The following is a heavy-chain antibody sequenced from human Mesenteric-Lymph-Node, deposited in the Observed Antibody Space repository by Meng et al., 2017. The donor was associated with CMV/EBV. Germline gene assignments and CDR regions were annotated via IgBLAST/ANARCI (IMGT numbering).Heavy chain of an antibody. CDR2: ISSSGTTI. D-gene: IGHD4-17*01. V-gene: IGHV3-48*03. Sequence: GGSLRLSCTVSGFTFSSYEMNWVRQAPGKGLEWVSYISSSGTTISYVDSVRGRFTISRDNAKNSLYLQMNSLKAEDTAVYYCARDHYGDYIDYWGQGTLVTVSS. J-gene: IGHJ4*02. CDR3: ARDHYGDYIDY. CDR1: GFTFSSYE.